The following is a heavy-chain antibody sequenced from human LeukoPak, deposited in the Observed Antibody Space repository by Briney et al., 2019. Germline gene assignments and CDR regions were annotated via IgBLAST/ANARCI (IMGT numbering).Heavy chain of an antibody. J-gene: IGHJ6*04. CDR3: ATPGLYCSGGSCPPYYYYGMDV. D-gene: IGHD2-15*01. CDR2: INTNTGNP. CDR1: GYTVTRYA. V-gene: IGHV7-4-1*01. Sequence: ASVKVSCKASGYTVTRYAMNWVRQAPGQGLEWMGWINTNTGNPTYAQGFTGRFVFSLDTSVSTAYLQICSLKAEDTAVYYCATPGLYCSGGSCPPYYYYGMDVWGKGTTVTVSS.